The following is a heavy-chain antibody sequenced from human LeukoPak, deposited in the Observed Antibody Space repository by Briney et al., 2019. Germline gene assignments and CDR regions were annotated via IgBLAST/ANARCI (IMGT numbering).Heavy chain of an antibody. D-gene: IGHD4-17*01. Sequence: SETLSLTCDVSGVSFSTYYWSWIRQSPEKGLERIGEVNHSGYTNLNPSLKSRVTISVDTSKNQFSLKLSSVTAADTAVYYCARQVYGSDYWGQGTLVTVSS. CDR1: GVSFSTYY. CDR2: VNHSGYT. CDR3: ARQVYGSDY. V-gene: IGHV4-34*01. J-gene: IGHJ4*02.